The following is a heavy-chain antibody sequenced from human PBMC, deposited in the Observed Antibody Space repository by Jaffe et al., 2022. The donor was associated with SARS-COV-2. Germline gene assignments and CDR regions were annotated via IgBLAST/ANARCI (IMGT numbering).Heavy chain of an antibody. CDR2: INPHNDNT. V-gene: IGHV1-18*01. Sequence: QVQLVQSGAEVKKPGASVKVSCKASGYTFTSYGISWVRQAPGQGLEWMGWINPHNDNTNYAQILQGRVSMTTDTSTNTAYMDLRSLRSDDTAMYYCARAWYCSGGSCYGDYWGQGTLVTVSS. J-gene: IGHJ4*02. D-gene: IGHD2-15*01. CDR1: GYTFTSYG. CDR3: ARAWYCSGGSCYGDY.